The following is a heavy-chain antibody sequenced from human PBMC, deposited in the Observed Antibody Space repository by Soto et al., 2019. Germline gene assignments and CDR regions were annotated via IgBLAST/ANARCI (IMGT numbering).Heavy chain of an antibody. CDR1: GYTFTSYY. D-gene: IGHD2-15*01. V-gene: IGHV1-46*03. J-gene: IGHJ3*02. CDR3: ARGPGYCSGGSCYKMDI. Sequence: GASVKVSCKASGYTFTSYYMHWVRQAPGQGLEWMGIINPSGGSTSYAQKFQGRVTMTRDTSTSTVYMELSSLRSEDTAVYYCARGPGYCSGGSCYKMDIWGQGTMVTVSS. CDR2: INPSGGST.